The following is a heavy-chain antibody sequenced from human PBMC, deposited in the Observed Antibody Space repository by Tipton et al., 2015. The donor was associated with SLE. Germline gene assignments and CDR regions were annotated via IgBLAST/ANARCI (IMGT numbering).Heavy chain of an antibody. J-gene: IGHJ6*02. D-gene: IGHD4-17*01. CDR3: ARDEEYGDYNYYGMDV. Sequence: TLSLTCAVSGGSISSSNWWSWVRQPPGKGLEWIGEIYHSGSTNYNPSLKSRVTISVDKSKNQFSLKLSSVTAADTAVYYCARDEEYGDYNYYGMDVWGQGTTVTVSS. CDR2: IYHSGST. CDR1: GGSISSSNW. V-gene: IGHV4-4*02.